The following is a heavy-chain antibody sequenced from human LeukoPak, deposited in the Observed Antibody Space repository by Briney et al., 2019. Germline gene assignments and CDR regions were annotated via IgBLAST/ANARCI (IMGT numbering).Heavy chain of an antibody. J-gene: IGHJ4*02. Sequence: PSETLSLTCSVSGVSISAYYWSWIRQPAGKGLEWIGRIYPGESIYASENTNYNPSLKSRVSMSGDTSKNQVSLKLRSVTAADAAVYYCARDPTTVTTIFDSWGQGTLVTVSS. CDR3: ARDPTTVTTIFDS. D-gene: IGHD4-17*01. V-gene: IGHV4-4*07. CDR1: GVSISAYY. CDR2: IYPGESIYASENT.